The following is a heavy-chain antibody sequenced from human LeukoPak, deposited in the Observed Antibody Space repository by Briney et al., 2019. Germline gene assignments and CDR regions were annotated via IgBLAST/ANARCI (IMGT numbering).Heavy chain of an antibody. Sequence: GGSLRLSCAASGFTFSSYGMHWVRQTPGKGLEWVALIRYDGSNKYYAASVKGRFTISRDNAKNSLYLQMNSLRAEDTAVYYCARRWWQQLVVTLFDYWGQGTLVTVSS. J-gene: IGHJ4*02. D-gene: IGHD6-13*01. CDR2: IRYDGSNK. CDR3: ARRWWQQLVVTLFDY. V-gene: IGHV3-33*01. CDR1: GFTFSSYG.